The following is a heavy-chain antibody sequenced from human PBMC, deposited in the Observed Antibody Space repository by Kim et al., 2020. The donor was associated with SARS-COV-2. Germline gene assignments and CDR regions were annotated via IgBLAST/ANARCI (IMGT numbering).Heavy chain of an antibody. Sequence: GGSLRLSCAASDFTFRSYSMNWVRQAPGKGLEWISYISSRSTTISYADSVKGRFTISRDNANNSLYLQMNSLRVEDTAVYYCAESISFGQYFDSWGQGTLVTVSS. V-gene: IGHV3-48*04. CDR2: ISSRSTTI. J-gene: IGHJ4*02. CDR1: DFTFRSYS. D-gene: IGHD6-6*01. CDR3: AESISFGQYFDS.